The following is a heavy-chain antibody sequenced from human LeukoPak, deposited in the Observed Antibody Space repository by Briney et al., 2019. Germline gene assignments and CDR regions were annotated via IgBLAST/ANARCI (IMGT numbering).Heavy chain of an antibody. Sequence: PGGSLRLSCAASGFTFSSSAMSWVRQAPGKGLEWVSSISGSGGSPYYADSVKGRFTISRDNSKNTLYLQMNSLRAEDTAVYYCAKDSSSGYARGYFDYWGQGTLVTVSS. J-gene: IGHJ4*02. CDR3: AKDSSSGYARGYFDY. CDR1: GFTFSSSA. D-gene: IGHD6-19*01. V-gene: IGHV3-23*01. CDR2: ISGSGGSP.